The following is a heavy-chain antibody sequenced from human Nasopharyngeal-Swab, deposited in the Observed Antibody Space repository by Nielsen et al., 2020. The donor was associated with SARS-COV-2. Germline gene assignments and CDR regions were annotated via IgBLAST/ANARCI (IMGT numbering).Heavy chain of an antibody. Sequence: GESLKISCAASGFTFSSYGMHWVRQAPGKGLEWVAVISYDGSNKYYADSVKGRFTISRDNSKNTLYLQMNSLRAEDTAVYYCARDEYSSSWYPDHWGQGTLVTVSS. CDR3: ARDEYSSSWYPDH. V-gene: IGHV3-30*03. CDR1: GFTFSSYG. J-gene: IGHJ4*02. D-gene: IGHD6-13*01. CDR2: ISYDGSNK.